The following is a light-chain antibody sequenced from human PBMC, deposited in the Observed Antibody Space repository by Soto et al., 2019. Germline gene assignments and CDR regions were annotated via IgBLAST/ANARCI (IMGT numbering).Light chain of an antibody. Sequence: QSVLTQPASVSGAPGQSITISCTGTSSDVGGYDFVSWYQHHPGKVPKLIIYDVNNRPSGLSNRFSGSKSGNTASLTISGLQTDDEADYYCISYTNSHTRVFGTGTKVPS. CDR3: ISYTNSHTRV. CDR1: SSDVGGYDF. CDR2: DVN. J-gene: IGLJ1*01. V-gene: IGLV2-14*01.